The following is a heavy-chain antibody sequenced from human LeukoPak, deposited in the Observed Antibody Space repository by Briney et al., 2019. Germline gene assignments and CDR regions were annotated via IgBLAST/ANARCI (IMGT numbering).Heavy chain of an antibody. V-gene: IGHV3-74*01. CDR2: INSDGSSI. D-gene: IGHD1-26*01. J-gene: IGHJ4*02. CDR3: ARVGATTYY. CDR1: GFTFSSYW. Sequence: GGSLRLSCAASGFTFSSYWMHWVRQGAVKGLMWVSRINSDGSSISYADSVKGRFTISRDNAKNTLYLQMNSLRVEDTAVYYCARVGATTYYWGQGTLVTVSS.